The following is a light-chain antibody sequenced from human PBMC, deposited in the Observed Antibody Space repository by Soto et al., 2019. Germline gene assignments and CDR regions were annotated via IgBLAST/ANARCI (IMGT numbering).Light chain of an antibody. CDR3: QVWDTINDVI. Sequence: SYVLTQPPSVSVAPGQTARITCGGNNIGRKAVHWYQQRPGQAPLLVVYDDSDRPSGIPERFSGSKSGDTATLTISGVEAGDEADYYCQVWDTINDVIFGGGTKLTVL. V-gene: IGLV3-21*02. CDR2: DDS. CDR1: NIGRKA. J-gene: IGLJ2*01.